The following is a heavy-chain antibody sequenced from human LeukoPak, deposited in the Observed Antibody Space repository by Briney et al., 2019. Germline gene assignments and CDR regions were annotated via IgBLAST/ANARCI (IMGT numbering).Heavy chain of an antibody. D-gene: IGHD5-24*01. Sequence: PSETLSLTRTVSGGSISTYYWSWIRQPPGKGMEWIGFIYYTGSTNYNPSLKSRVTISLDTSKNQFSLRLTSVTAADTAVYYCARGTDGRRYFDLWGRGTLLTVSS. CDR2: IYYTGST. J-gene: IGHJ2*01. CDR1: GGSISTYY. CDR3: ARGTDGRRYFDL. V-gene: IGHV4-59*01.